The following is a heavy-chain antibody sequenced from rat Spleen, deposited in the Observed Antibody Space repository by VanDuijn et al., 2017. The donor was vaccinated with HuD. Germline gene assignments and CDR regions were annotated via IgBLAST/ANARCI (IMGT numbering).Heavy chain of an antibody. J-gene: IGHJ2*01. V-gene: IGHV5-20*01. Sequence: EVHLVESGGDLVPPGRSMKLSCAASGFTFSNYDMAWVRQAPTKGLEWVASITYDGSITYCRDSVKGRFTISRDNAKSTLYLQRDSLRSEDTATYYCTAGGTTSYFEYWGQGVMVTVSS. CDR2: ITYDGSIT. D-gene: IGHD1-10*01. CDR3: TAGGTTSYFEY. CDR1: GFTFSNYD.